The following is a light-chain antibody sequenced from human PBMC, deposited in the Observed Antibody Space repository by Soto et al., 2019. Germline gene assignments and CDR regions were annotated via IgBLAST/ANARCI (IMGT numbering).Light chain of an antibody. Sequence: IWSQSPATPSWSTRARAALSFRASQSVSSQLACYQQKPGQAPRLLIYDASNRATGISGRFSGSGSGTDFTLITSLLPPEYCAVYYCQPYGSPDTVGQGTKVDIK. CDR1: QSVSSQ. CDR3: QPYGSPDT. CDR2: DAS. J-gene: IGKJ1*01. V-gene: IGKV3-11*01.